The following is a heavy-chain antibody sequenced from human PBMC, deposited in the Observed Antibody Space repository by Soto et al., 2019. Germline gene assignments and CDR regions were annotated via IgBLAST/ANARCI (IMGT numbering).Heavy chain of an antibody. CDR2: ISDYNANT. Sequence: QVQLVQSGAEVKKPGASVKVSCKASGYTFTTYDICWVRQAPGQGLEWMGWISDYNANTHYAQNFQDRVTMTTDTSTTTAYMELRSLRSDDTAVYYCGRGSVASLDSWGQGTLVTVSS. D-gene: IGHD6-19*01. V-gene: IGHV1-18*01. CDR3: GRGSVASLDS. CDR1: GYTFTTYD. J-gene: IGHJ4*02.